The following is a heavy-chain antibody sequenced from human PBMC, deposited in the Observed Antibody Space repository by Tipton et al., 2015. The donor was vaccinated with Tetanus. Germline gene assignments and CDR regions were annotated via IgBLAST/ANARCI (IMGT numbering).Heavy chain of an antibody. CDR3: ARGLIDYFDY. D-gene: IGHD2-21*01. J-gene: IGHJ4*02. V-gene: IGHV3-48*02. CDR1: GFTFSSYS. Sequence: SLRLSCAASGFTFSSYSMNWVRQAPGKGLEWVSYISTSSSGIYYADSVKGRFTISRDNAKNSLYLQMNSLRDEDTAVYFCARGLIDYFDYWGRGTLVTVSS. CDR2: ISTSSSGI.